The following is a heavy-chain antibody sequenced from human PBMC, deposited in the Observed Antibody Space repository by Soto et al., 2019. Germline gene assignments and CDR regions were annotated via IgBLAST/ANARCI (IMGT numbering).Heavy chain of an antibody. J-gene: IGHJ6*02. V-gene: IGHV3-15*07. Sequence: PGGSLRLSCAASGFTFSNAWMNWVRQAPGKGLEWVGRIKSKTDGGTTDYAAPVKGRFTISRDDSKNTLYLQMNSLKTEDTAVYYCTTGGSRITIFGVVSGRYGMDVWGQGTTVTV. CDR3: TTGGSRITIFGVVSGRYGMDV. D-gene: IGHD3-3*01. CDR2: IKSKTDGGTT. CDR1: GFTFSNAW.